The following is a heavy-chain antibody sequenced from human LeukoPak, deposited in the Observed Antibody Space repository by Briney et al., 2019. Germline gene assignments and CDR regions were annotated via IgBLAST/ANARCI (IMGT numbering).Heavy chain of an antibody. CDR3: ARGPRILYS. D-gene: IGHD2-15*01. CDR2: ISSSGSTI. CDR1: GFTFGSYE. V-gene: IGHV3-48*03. J-gene: IGHJ4*02. Sequence: PGGSLRLSCAASGFTFGSYEMNWVRQAPGKGLEWVSYISSSGSTIHYADSVKGRFTISRDNAKNSLYLQMNSLRAEDTAVYYCARGPRILYSWGQGTLVTVSS.